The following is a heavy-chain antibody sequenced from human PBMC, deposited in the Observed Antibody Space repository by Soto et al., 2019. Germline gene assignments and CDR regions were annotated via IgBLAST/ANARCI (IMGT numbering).Heavy chain of an antibody. D-gene: IGHD3-3*01. CDR1: GGSFSGYY. CDR2: INHSGST. V-gene: IGHV4-34*01. CDR3: ARGRGSGYYRPYRWFDP. J-gene: IGHJ5*02. Sequence: SETLSLTCAVYGGSFSGYYWSWIRQPPGKGLEWIGEINHSGSTNYNPSLKSRVTISVDTSKNQFSLKLSSVTAAGTAVYYCARGRGSGYYRPYRWFDPWGQGTLVTVSS.